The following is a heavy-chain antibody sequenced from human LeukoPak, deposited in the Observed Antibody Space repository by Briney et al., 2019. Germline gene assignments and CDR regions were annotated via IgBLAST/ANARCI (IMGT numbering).Heavy chain of an antibody. V-gene: IGHV4-38-2*01. Sequence: ASETLSLTCAVYGGSFSGYYWGWIRQPPGKGLEWIGSIYHSGSTYYNPSLKSRVTISVDTSKNQFSLKLSSVTAADTAVYYCARALRRVTAAYNWFDPWGQGTLVTVSS. J-gene: IGHJ5*02. D-gene: IGHD6-13*01. CDR3: ARALRRVTAAYNWFDP. CDR2: IYHSGST. CDR1: GGSFSGYY.